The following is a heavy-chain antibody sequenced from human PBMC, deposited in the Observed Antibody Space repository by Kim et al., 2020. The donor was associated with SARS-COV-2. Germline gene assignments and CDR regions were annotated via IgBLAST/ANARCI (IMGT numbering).Heavy chain of an antibody. J-gene: IGHJ4*02. V-gene: IGHV1-69*13. CDR3: ARGNYGDYVGLFDY. CDR2: IIPIFGTA. Sequence: SVKVSCKASGGTFSSYAISWVRQAPGQGLEWMGGIIPIFGTANYAQKFQGRVTITADESTSTAYMELSSLRSEDTAVYYCARGNYGDYVGLFDYWGQGTLVTVSS. D-gene: IGHD4-17*01. CDR1: GGTFSSYA.